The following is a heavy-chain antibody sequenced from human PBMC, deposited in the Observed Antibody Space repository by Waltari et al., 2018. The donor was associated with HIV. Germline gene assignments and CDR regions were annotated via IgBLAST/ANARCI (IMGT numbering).Heavy chain of an antibody. V-gene: IGHV4-34*01. CDR1: GGSFSGYY. D-gene: IGHD2-15*01. CDR3: ASVRSGYCSGGSCYSSGWFDP. Sequence: QVQLQQWGAGLLKPSETLSLTCAVYGGSFSGYYWSWIRQPPGKGLEWIGEINHSGSTNSNPSLKSRVTISVDTSKNQFSLKLSSVTAADTAVYYCASVRSGYCSGGSCYSSGWFDPWGQGTLVTVSS. J-gene: IGHJ5*02. CDR2: INHSGST.